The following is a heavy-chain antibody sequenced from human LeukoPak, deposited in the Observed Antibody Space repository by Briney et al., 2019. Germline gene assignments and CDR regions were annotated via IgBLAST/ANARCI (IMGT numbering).Heavy chain of an antibody. CDR2: MNPSGST. CDR1: GGSFSGYY. J-gene: IGHJ6*03. Sequence: ASETLSLTCAVYGGSFSGYYWTWIRQTPEKGLEWIGEMNPSGSTNYNPSLKSRVTTSVDTSKNRFSLELSSVTAADTAVYYCARGRQDVTMIVVVMTAVSYYLDVWGKGTTVTVS. V-gene: IGHV4-34*01. D-gene: IGHD3-22*01. CDR3: ARGRQDVTMIVVVMTAVSYYLDV.